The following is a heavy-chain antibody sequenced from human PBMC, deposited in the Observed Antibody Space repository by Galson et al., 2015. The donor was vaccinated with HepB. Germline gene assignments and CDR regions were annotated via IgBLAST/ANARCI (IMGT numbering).Heavy chain of an antibody. Sequence: SLRLSCAASGFTFSSYSMNWVRQAPGKGLEWVSSISSSSSYIYYADSVKGRFTISRDNAKNSLYLQMNSLRAEDTAVYYCARSHNYDYVWGSYRPMSYFDYWGQGTLVTVSS. CDR1: GFTFSSYS. CDR2: ISSSSSYI. CDR3: ARSHNYDYVWGSYRPMSYFDY. V-gene: IGHV3-21*01. D-gene: IGHD3-16*02. J-gene: IGHJ4*02.